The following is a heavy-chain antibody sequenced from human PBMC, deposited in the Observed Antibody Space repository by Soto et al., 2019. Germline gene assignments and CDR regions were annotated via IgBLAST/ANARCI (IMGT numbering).Heavy chain of an antibody. CDR3: AHRSNITVGHIFDC. D-gene: IGHD1-26*01. CDR1: GFSLNTNGEG. Sequence: QITLKESSPTLVKPTETLTLTCTFSGFSLNTNGEGVGWIRQPPGKALEWLALIYWDDDHRYSPSLKSRLTITKDTSKNQVVLTMTNMDPVDTATYYCAHRSNITVGHIFDCWGQGALVTVSS. CDR2: IYWDDDH. V-gene: IGHV2-5*02. J-gene: IGHJ4*02.